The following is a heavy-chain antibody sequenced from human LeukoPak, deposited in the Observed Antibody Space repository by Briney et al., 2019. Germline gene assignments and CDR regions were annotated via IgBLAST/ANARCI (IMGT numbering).Heavy chain of an antibody. D-gene: IGHD2-21*02. J-gene: IGHJ4*02. CDR2: IWYDGSDK. Sequence: PGGSPRLSCGASGYTFSTYGMHWVRQAPGKGLEWVAVIWYDGSDKYYADSVKGRFTISRDNSKNTLYLQMNSLRVEDTAVYYCAKGDGHLNLRFDYWGQGTLVTVSS. CDR3: AKGDGHLNLRFDY. CDR1: GYTFSTYG. V-gene: IGHV3-33*06.